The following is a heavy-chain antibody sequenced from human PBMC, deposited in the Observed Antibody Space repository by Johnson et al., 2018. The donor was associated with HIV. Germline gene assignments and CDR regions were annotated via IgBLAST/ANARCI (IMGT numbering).Heavy chain of an antibody. D-gene: IGHD6-13*01. CDR2: IKQDGSEK. Sequence: VQLVESGGGVVQPGGSLRLSCAASRFTFSSYWMSWVRQAPGKGLEWVANIKQDGSEKYYVDSVKGRFTISRDNAKNSLYLQMNSLRAEDMAVYYCARERQQVVKGGVFDIWGQGTMVTVSS. J-gene: IGHJ3*02. CDR1: RFTFSSYW. CDR3: ARERQQVVKGGVFDI. V-gene: IGHV3-7*05.